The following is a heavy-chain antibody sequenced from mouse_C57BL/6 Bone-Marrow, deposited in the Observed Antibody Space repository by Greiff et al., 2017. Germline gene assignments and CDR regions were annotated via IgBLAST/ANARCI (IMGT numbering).Heavy chain of an antibody. CDR1: GYTFTDYY. J-gene: IGHJ2*01. Sequence: VQLQQSGPELVKPGASVKISCKASGYTFTDYYMNWVKQSHGKSLEWIGDINPNNGGTSYTQKFKGKATLTVDKSSSTAYMELRSLTSEDSAVDYCARWLHYYGSSYDHFDYWGQGTTLTVSS. D-gene: IGHD1-1*01. CDR2: INPNNGGT. CDR3: ARWLHYYGSSYDHFDY. V-gene: IGHV1-26*01.